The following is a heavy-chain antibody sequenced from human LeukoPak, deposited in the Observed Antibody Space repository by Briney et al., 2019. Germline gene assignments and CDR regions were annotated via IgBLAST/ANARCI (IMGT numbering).Heavy chain of an antibody. CDR2: ISGYNGNT. D-gene: IGHD3-9*01. V-gene: IGHV1-18*01. CDR3: ARAGYDILTLAPDPANDY. J-gene: IGHJ4*02. Sequence: GSPVKVSCKASGGTFSSYAISWVRQAPGQGLEWMGWISGYNGNTKYAQKFQGRGTMTTDTSTSTASMELRSLRSDDTAVYYCARAGYDILTLAPDPANDYWGQGILVTVSS. CDR1: GGTFSSYA.